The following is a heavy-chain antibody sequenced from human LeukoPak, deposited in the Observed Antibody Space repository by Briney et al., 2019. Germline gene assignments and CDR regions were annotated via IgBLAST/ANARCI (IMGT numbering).Heavy chain of an antibody. Sequence: PSETLSLTCAVSGGSISSSNWWSWVRQPPGKGLEWIGEIYHSGSTNYNPSLKGRVTISVDKSKNQFSLKLSSVTAADTAVYYCARDGRGVRYFDYWGQGTLVTVSS. CDR3: ARDGRGVRYFDY. D-gene: IGHD3-10*01. CDR2: IYHSGST. V-gene: IGHV4-4*02. CDR1: GGSISSSNW. J-gene: IGHJ4*02.